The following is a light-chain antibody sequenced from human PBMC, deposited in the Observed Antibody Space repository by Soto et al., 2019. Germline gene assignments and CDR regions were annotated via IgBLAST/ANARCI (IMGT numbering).Light chain of an antibody. Sequence: DIQMTQSPSTLSASVGDRVTITCRSSQNMNKWFAWYQQKPGKAPKVLIYDGSSLESWVPSRFSGSGSGTEFTLTISSLQPDDFATYYCQQYNSYRTFGQGTKVDIK. CDR1: QNMNKW. V-gene: IGKV1-5*01. J-gene: IGKJ1*01. CDR3: QQYNSYRT. CDR2: DGS.